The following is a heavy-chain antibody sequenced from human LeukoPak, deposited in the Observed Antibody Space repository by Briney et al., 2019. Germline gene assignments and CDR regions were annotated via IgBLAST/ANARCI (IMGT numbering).Heavy chain of an antibody. D-gene: IGHD3-22*01. CDR2: IIPIFGTA. J-gene: IGHJ5*02. Sequence: SVKVSCKASGGTFSSYAISWVRQAPGQGLEWMGRIIPIFGTANYAQKFQGRVTITTDESTSTAYMELSSLRSEDTAVYYCARDEMYYYDCSYWFDPWGQGTLVTVSS. V-gene: IGHV1-69*05. CDR1: GGTFSSYA. CDR3: ARDEMYYYDCSYWFDP.